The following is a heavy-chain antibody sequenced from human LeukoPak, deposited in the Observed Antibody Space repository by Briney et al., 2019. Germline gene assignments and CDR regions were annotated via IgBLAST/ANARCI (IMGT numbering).Heavy chain of an antibody. D-gene: IGHD1-1*01. CDR3: ARGGLIQRHAFDI. V-gene: IGHV3-20*04. CDR2: ISWNCGST. Sequence: GGSLTLSCTASVYRLDDYGVSWVRHVPGKGLEGVSGISWNCGSTGNADSVKGRFTISRDNAKNSLYLQMNSLRGEDTALYYCARGGLIQRHAFDIWGQGTMVTVSS. CDR1: VYRLDDYG. J-gene: IGHJ3*02.